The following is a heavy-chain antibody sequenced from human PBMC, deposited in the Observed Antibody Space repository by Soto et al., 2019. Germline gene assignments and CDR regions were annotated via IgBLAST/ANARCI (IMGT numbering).Heavy chain of an antibody. CDR1: GGSISSGDYY. Sequence: PSETLSLTCTVSGGSISSGDYYWSWIRQPPGKGLEWIGYIYYSGSTYYNPSLKSRLTISVDTSKNQFSPKLSSVTAADTAVYYCASSRYGYTFYDYWGQGTLVT. V-gene: IGHV4-30-4*01. J-gene: IGHJ4*02. CDR3: ASSRYGYTFYDY. CDR2: IYYSGST. D-gene: IGHD5-18*01.